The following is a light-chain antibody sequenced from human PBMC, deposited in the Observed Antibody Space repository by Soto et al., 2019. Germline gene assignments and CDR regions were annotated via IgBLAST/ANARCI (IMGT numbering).Light chain of an antibody. J-gene: IGLJ2*01. CDR3: VLYMGSGTVV. CDR1: SGSVSTSYY. Sequence: QTVVTQEPSFSVSPGGTVTLTCGLSSGSVSTSYYPSRYQQTPGQAPRTLIYSTNTRSSGVPDRFSGSILGNKAALTITGAQADDESDYYCVLYMGSGTVVFGGGTQLTVL. V-gene: IGLV8-61*01. CDR2: STN.